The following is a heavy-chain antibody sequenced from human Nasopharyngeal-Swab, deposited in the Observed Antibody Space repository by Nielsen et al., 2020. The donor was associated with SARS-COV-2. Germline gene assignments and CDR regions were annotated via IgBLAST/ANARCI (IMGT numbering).Heavy chain of an antibody. CDR3: ARDTGCGGDCPKEVNSYGMDV. J-gene: IGHJ6*02. D-gene: IGHD2-21*01. CDR2: IYYSGRT. Sequence: WIRQPPGKGLEWIGSIYYSGRTYYNPSLKSRVTISVDTSKNQFSLKLSSVTAADTAVYYCARDTGCGGDCPKEVNSYGMDVWGQGTTVTVSS. V-gene: IGHV4-39*07.